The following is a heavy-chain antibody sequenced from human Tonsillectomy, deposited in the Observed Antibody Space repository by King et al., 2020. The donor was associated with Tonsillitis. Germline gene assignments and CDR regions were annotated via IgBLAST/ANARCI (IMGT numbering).Heavy chain of an antibody. V-gene: IGHV4-59*01. D-gene: IGHD3-16*02. CDR3: AREGGYLSPFHY. CDR1: GGSISSYY. CDR2: IYYSGST. J-gene: IGHJ4*02. Sequence: QLQESGPGLVKLSETLSLTCSVSGGSISSYYWSWIRQPPGKGLVWIGYIYYSGSTNYNPSLKSRVTISVDTSKNQFSLRLTSVTAADTDFYYCAREGGYLSPFHYWGQGILVTVSS.